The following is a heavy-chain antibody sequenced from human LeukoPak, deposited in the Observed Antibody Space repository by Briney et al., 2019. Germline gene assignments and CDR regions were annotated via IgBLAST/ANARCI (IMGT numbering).Heavy chain of an antibody. V-gene: IGHV3-48*01. D-gene: IGHD3-22*01. Sequence: GGSLRLSCAASGFTFSSYSMNWVRQAPGKGLEWVSYISSSSSTIYYADSVKGRFTISRDNAKNSLYLQMNSLRAEDTAVYYCARTYYYDSSGYYLGSLFDYWGQGTLVTVSS. CDR3: ARTYYYDSSGYYLGSLFDY. CDR1: GFTFSSYS. CDR2: ISSSSSTI. J-gene: IGHJ4*02.